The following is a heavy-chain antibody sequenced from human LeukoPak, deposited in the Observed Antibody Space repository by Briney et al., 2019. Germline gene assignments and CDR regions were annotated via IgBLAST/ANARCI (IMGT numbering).Heavy chain of an antibody. J-gene: IGHJ4*02. V-gene: IGHV4-4*07. Sequence: PPETLSLTCTVSGGSINNYYWSWIRQPAGKGLEWIGLIYSSGSTSYNPSLKSRVTMSVDTSKKQFSLRLSSVTAADTAVYYCTRDLAGHFGGFYFDYWGQGTLVTVSS. CDR2: IYSSGST. CDR3: TRDLAGHFGGFYFDY. D-gene: IGHD2-21*01. CDR1: GGSINNYY.